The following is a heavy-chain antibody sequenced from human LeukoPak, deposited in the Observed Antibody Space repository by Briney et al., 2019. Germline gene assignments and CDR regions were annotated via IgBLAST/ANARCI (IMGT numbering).Heavy chain of an antibody. CDR2: ISYDGSDQ. J-gene: IGHJ4*02. CDR3: ARNYDSSGYYYFVR. CDR1: GFTFSGYG. Sequence: GRSLRLSCAASGFTFSGYGMHWVRQAPGKGLEWVAVISYDGSDQYYVDSVKGRFSISRDNPKSTLYLEMNSLRAEDTAVYYCARNYDSSGYYYFVRWGQGTQVTVSS. V-gene: IGHV3-30*03. D-gene: IGHD3-22*01.